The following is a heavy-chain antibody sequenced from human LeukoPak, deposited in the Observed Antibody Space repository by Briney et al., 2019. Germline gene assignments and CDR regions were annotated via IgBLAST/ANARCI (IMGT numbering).Heavy chain of an antibody. CDR1: GYTFTSYA. CDR2: INAGNGNT. V-gene: IGHV1-3*03. CDR3: ARGIEYYDFWSGYLGEGSYYMDV. J-gene: IGHJ6*03. D-gene: IGHD3-3*01. Sequence: ASVKVSCKASGYTFTSYAMHWVRQAPGQRLEWMGWINAGNGNTKYSQEFQGRVTITRDTSASTAYMELSSLRSEDMAVYYCARGIEYYDFWSGYLGEGSYYMDVWGKGTTVTVSS.